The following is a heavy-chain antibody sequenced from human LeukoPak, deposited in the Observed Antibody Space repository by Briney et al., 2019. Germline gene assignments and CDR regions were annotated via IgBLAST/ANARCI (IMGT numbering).Heavy chain of an antibody. D-gene: IGHD5-24*01. CDR2: ISDSGGST. CDR1: GFTFSNYA. J-gene: IGHJ4*02. Sequence: PGGPLRLSCAASGFTFSNYAMSWVRQAPGKGLEWVSSISDSGGSTYYADSVKGRFTISRDNSKNTLYLQMNSLRAEDTAVYYCARRMATTTGDYWGQGTLVTVSS. V-gene: IGHV3-23*01. CDR3: ARRMATTTGDY.